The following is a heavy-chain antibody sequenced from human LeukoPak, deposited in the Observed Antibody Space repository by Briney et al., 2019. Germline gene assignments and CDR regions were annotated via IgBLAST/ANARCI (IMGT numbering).Heavy chain of an antibody. Sequence: PSETLSLTCTVSGGSISSYYWSWIRQPAGKGLEWIGRIYTSGSTNYNPSLKSRVTMSVDTSKNQFSLKLSSVTAADTAVYYCATTKGNVDTAMAEALDIWGRGTMVTVSS. J-gene: IGHJ3*02. D-gene: IGHD5-18*01. CDR2: IYTSGST. CDR1: GGSISSYY. CDR3: ATTKGNVDTAMAEALDI. V-gene: IGHV4-4*07.